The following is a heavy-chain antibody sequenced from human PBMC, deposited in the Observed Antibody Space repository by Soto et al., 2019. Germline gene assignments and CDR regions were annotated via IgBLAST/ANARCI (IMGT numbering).Heavy chain of an antibody. Sequence: GSLRLSCAASGFTFSSYAMSWVRQAPGKGLEWVSAISGSGGSTYYADSVKGRFTISRDNSKNTPYLQMNSLRAEDTAVYYCAKGEARYYGSGSYPFDYWGQGTLVTVSS. V-gene: IGHV3-23*01. CDR2: ISGSGGST. D-gene: IGHD3-10*01. CDR1: GFTFSSYA. CDR3: AKGEARYYGSGSYPFDY. J-gene: IGHJ4*02.